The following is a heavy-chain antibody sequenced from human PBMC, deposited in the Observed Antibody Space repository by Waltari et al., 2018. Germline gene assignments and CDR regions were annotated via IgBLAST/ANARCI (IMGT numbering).Heavy chain of an antibody. CDR2: TYYRSKWYN. CDR1: GDRVSTNSPS. Sequence: QVQLQQSGPGLVKPSQTLSLPCGIPGDRVSTNSPSWNWIRQSPSRGLEWLGRTYYRSKWYNDYAVSVKSRITINPDTSKNQFSLQLNSVTPEDTAVYYCARGWYGWDYWGQGTVVTVSS. D-gene: IGHD2-15*01. CDR3: ARGWYGWDY. J-gene: IGHJ4*02. V-gene: IGHV6-1*01.